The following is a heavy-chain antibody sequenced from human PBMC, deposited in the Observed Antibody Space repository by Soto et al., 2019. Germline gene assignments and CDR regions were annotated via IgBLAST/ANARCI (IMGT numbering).Heavy chain of an antibody. CDR2: IYYSGST. CDR3: ARDRLVTVTTPYYYYGMDV. D-gene: IGHD4-17*01. J-gene: IGHJ6*02. V-gene: IGHV4-59*01. Sequence: SETLSLTCTVSGGSISSYYWSWIRQPPGKGLEWIGYIYYSGSTNYNPSLKSRVTISVDTSKNQFSLKLSSVTAADTAVYYCARDRLVTVTTPYYYYGMDVWGQGTTVTVSS. CDR1: GGSISSYY.